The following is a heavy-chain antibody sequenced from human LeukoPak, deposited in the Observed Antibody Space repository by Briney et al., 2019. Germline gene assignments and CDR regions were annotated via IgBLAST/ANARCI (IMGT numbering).Heavy chain of an antibody. CDR2: IKQDGSEK. V-gene: IGHV3-7*01. D-gene: IGHD6-19*01. Sequence: PGGSLRLSCAASGFTFSSYWMSWVRQAPGKGLEWVANIKQDGSEKYYVDSVKGRFTISRDNAKNSLYLQMNSLRAEDTAVYYCARDGRPDRGIAVAGYNWFDPWGQGTLVTVSS. CDR3: ARDGRPDRGIAVAGYNWFDP. J-gene: IGHJ5*02. CDR1: GFTFSSYW.